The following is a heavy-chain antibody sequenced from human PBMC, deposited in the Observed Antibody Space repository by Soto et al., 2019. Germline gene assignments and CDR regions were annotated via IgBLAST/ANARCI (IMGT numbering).Heavy chain of an antibody. J-gene: IGHJ4*02. V-gene: IGHV4-4*02. CDR1: GGSISPNNW. CDR2: IYHTGGT. Sequence: QVQLQASGPGLVKPSGPLSLTCAVSGGSISPNNWWSWVRQPPGKGLEWIGEIYHTGGTNYNPSLKSRVAMSVDKSKNQFSLNLNSVTAADTAVYYCAREKGAGTYMGFDYWGQGTLVTVSS. CDR3: AREKGAGTYMGFDY. D-gene: IGHD3-10*01.